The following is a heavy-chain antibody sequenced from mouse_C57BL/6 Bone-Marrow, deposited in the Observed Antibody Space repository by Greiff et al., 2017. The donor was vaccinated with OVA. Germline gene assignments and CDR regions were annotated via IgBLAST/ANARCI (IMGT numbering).Heavy chain of an antibody. J-gene: IGHJ4*01. CDR2: IYPGGGYT. D-gene: IGHD2-3*01. V-gene: IGHV1-63*01. Sequence: QVQLQQSGAELVRPGPSVKMSCKASGYTFTNYWIGWAKQRPGHGLEWIGDIYPGGGYTNYNEKFKGKATLTADKSSSTAYMQFSSLPSEDSASYYCARGNYDDDYAMDNWGQGTAVTVSS. CDR3: ARGNYDDDYAMDN. CDR1: GYTFTNYW.